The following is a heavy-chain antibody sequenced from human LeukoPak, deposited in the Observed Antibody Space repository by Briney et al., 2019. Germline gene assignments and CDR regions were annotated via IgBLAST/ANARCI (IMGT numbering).Heavy chain of an antibody. J-gene: IGHJ4*02. V-gene: IGHV4-39*01. CDR1: GGSISSSSYY. D-gene: IGHD3-22*01. CDR2: IYYSGST. Sequence: SETLSLTCTVSGGSISSSSYYWGWIRQPPGKGLEWIGSIYYSGSTYYNPSLKSRVTISVDTSKNQFSLKLSSVTAADTAEYYCARQGLGLYGLSYYYDSSGYLFDYWGQGTLVTVSS. CDR3: ARQGLGLYGLSYYYDSSGYLFDY.